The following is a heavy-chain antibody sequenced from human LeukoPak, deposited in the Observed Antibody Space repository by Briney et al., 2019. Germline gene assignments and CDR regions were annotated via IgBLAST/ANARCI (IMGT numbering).Heavy chain of an antibody. Sequence: GGSLRLSCAASGFTVSSNYMSWVRQALGKGLEWVSVIYSGGSTYYADSVKDRFTISRDNSKNTLYLQMNSLRAEDTAVYYCARAGPETTVTTLYFDYWGQGTLVTVSS. CDR1: GFTVSSNY. CDR3: ARAGPETTVTTLYFDY. D-gene: IGHD4-17*01. CDR2: IYSGGST. J-gene: IGHJ4*02. V-gene: IGHV3-53*01.